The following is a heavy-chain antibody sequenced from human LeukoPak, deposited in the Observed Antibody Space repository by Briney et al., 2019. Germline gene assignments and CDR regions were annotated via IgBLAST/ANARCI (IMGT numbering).Heavy chain of an antibody. J-gene: IGHJ3*02. Sequence: SETLSLTCAVSGVSISSSNWWSWVRQPPGKGLEWIGEIYHSGSTNYNPSLKSRVTISVDKSKNQFSLKLSSVTAADTAVYYCARVGEQRFLEWLLWYAFDIWGQGTMVTVSS. CDR2: IYHSGST. V-gene: IGHV4-4*02. D-gene: IGHD3-3*01. CDR1: GVSISSSNW. CDR3: ARVGEQRFLEWLLWYAFDI.